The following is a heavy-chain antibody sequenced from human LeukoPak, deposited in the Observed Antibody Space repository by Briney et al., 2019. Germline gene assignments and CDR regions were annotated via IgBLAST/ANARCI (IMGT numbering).Heavy chain of an antibody. Sequence: GASVKVSCKASGYTFTDYYIHWVRQAPGQGLEWMGWFNPNSGDTNYAEKFQGRVTMTRDTSISTAYMELSRLTSDDTAVYYCTRESPDPTSGSGSYPFFDYWGQGSLVTVSS. CDR3: TRESPDPTSGSGSYPFFDY. CDR2: FNPNSGDT. J-gene: IGHJ4*02. D-gene: IGHD3-10*01. CDR1: GYTFTDYY. V-gene: IGHV1-2*02.